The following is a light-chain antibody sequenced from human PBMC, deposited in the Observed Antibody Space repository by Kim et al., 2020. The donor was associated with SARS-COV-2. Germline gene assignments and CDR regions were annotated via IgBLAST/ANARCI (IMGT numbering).Light chain of an antibody. CDR2: DAS. Sequence: DIQVTQSPATVSASVGDRVTITCRASQSVDNWVAWYQQKSGKAPKLLIFDASTVEIGVPSRFSGSGSGTEFTLTISRLDPDDFATYYCQKYDTTWTFGQGTKVDIK. CDR1: QSVDNW. J-gene: IGKJ1*01. V-gene: IGKV1-5*01. CDR3: QKYDTTWT.